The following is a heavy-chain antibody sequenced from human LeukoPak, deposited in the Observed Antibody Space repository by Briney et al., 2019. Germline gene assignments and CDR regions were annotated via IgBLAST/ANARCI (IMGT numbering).Heavy chain of an antibody. J-gene: IGHJ4*02. CDR1: GYTFTSYG. Sequence: ASVKVSCKASGYTFTSYGISWVRQAPGQGLEWMGWISAYNGNTNYAQKLQGRVTMTTDTSTSTAYMELRSLRSDDTAVYYCARSGISTPSEQQQDYWGQGTLVTVSS. CDR2: ISAYNGNT. CDR3: ARSGISTPSEQQQDY. V-gene: IGHV1-18*01. D-gene: IGHD6-13*01.